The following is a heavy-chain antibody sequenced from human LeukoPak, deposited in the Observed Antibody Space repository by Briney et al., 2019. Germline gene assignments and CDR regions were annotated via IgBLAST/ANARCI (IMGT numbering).Heavy chain of an antibody. D-gene: IGHD5-12*01. V-gene: IGHV4-61*02. CDR1: GGSISNGSYY. CDR2: IYTSGST. Sequence: SETLFLTCTVSGGSISNGSYYWSWIRQPAGKGLEWIGRIYTSGSTNYNPSLKSRVTISVDTSKNQFSLKLSSVTAADTAVYYCARGRSPTIPSAFDIWGQGTMVTVSS. CDR3: ARGRSPTIPSAFDI. J-gene: IGHJ3*02.